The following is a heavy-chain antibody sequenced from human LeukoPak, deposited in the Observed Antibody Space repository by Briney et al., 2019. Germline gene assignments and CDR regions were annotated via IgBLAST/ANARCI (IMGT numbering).Heavy chain of an antibody. CDR2: ITSSASTI. V-gene: IGHV3-48*03. Sequence: GGSLRVSRAASGFTFSSFEMNWVRQAPGKGLEWVSYITSSASTIYYAESVKGRFTISRDNAKNSLFLQMNSLRAEDTAVYYCARKVLSGSRYFDYWGQGALVTVSS. J-gene: IGHJ4*01. D-gene: IGHD1-26*01. CDR3: ARKVLSGSRYFDY. CDR1: GFTFSSFE.